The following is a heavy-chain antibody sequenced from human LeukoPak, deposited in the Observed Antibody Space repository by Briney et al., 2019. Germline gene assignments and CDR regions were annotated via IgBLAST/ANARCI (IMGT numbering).Heavy chain of an antibody. CDR2: IYYSGTT. CDR1: GGSLSSHY. CDR3: ARGVYIAAAQYGY. J-gene: IGHJ4*02. V-gene: IGHV4-59*11. Sequence: TSETLSLTCTVSGGSLSSHYWSWIRQPPGKGLEWIGYIYYSGTTNYNPSLKSRVTISVDTSKNQFSLKLSSVTAADTAVYYYARGVYIAAAQYGYWGQGTLVTVSS. D-gene: IGHD6-13*01.